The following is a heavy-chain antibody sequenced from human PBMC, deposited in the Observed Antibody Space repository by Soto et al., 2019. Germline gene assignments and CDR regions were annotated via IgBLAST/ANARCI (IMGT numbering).Heavy chain of an antibody. J-gene: IGHJ4*02. V-gene: IGHV1-69*13. CDR2: IIPIFGTA. CDR3: VRDEGNSDSSAAFY. D-gene: IGHD6-6*01. CDR1: GGTFSSYA. Sequence: ASVKVSCKASGGTFSSYAISWVRQAPGQGLEWMGGIIPIFGTANYAQKFQGRVTITADESTSTAYMELSSLRSEDTAMYFCVRDEGNSDSSAAFYWGQGTRVTVSS.